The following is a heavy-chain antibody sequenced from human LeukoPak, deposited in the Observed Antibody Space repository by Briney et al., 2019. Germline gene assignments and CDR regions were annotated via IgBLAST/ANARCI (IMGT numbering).Heavy chain of an antibody. D-gene: IGHD6-13*01. CDR2: IRSKAYGGTT. V-gene: IGHV3-49*03. Sequence: GRSLRLSCTASGFTFGDYAMSWFRQAPGKGLEWVGFIRSKAYGGTTEYAASVKGRFTISRDDSKSIAYLQMNSLKTEDTAVYYCTRDSHSSSWRVGWFDPWGQGTLVTVSS. CDR3: TRDSHSSSWRVGWFDP. CDR1: GFTFGDYA. J-gene: IGHJ5*02.